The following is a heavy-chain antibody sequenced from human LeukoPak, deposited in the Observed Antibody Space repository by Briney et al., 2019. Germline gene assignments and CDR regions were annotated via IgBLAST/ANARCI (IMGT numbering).Heavy chain of an antibody. CDR1: GFTFSSYS. V-gene: IGHV3-23*01. CDR2: ISGSGGST. CDR3: AKDPIAAAGTGFDY. Sequence: GGSLRLSCAASGFTFSSYSMNWVRQAPGKGLEWVSAISGSGGSTYYADSVKGRFTISRDNSKNTLYLQMNSLRAEDTAVYYCAKDPIAAAGTGFDYWGQGTLVTVSS. J-gene: IGHJ4*02. D-gene: IGHD6-13*01.